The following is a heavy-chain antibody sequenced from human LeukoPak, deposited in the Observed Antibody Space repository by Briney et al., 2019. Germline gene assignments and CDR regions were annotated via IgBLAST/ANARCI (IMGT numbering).Heavy chain of an antibody. J-gene: IGHJ4*02. CDR2: ISWNSGSI. CDR1: GFTFDDYA. CDR3: ARGFRYDSSGYYSPSDY. Sequence: GGSLRLSCAASGFTFDDYAMHWVRQAPGKGLEWVSGISWNSGSIGYADSVKGRFTISRDNAKNTLYLQMNSLRAEDTAVYYCARGFRYDSSGYYSPSDYWGQGTLVTVSS. V-gene: IGHV3-9*01. D-gene: IGHD3-22*01.